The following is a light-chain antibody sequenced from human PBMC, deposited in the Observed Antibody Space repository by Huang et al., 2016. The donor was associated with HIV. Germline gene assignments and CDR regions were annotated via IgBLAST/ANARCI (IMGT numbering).Light chain of an antibody. Sequence: DIHLTQSPSSLPASLGDSVTITFRTSQIIPTYLHWYQPKPGKAPALLIYATSSLHSGVPSRFSGSGSGTHFTLTITNLRPEDFATYYCQQTHTTPWTFGPGTRVEIK. J-gene: IGKJ3*01. CDR2: ATS. CDR3: QQTHTTPWT. CDR1: QIIPTY. V-gene: IGKV1-39*01.